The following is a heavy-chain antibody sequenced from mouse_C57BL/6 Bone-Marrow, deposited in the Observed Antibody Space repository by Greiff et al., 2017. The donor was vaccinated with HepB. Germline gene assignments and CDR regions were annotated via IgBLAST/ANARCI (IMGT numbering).Heavy chain of an antibody. D-gene: IGHD2-2*01. J-gene: IGHJ3*01. CDR2: IYPGDGDT. V-gene: IGHV1-82*01. CDR1: GYAFSSSW. CDR3: ARWVGGYDRAG. Sequence: VQLQQPGPELVKPGASVKISCKASGYAFSSSWMNWVKQRPGKGLEWIGRIYPGDGDTNYNGKFKGKATLTADKSSSTAYMQLSSLTSEDSAVYLCARWVGGYDRAGWGQGTLVTVSA.